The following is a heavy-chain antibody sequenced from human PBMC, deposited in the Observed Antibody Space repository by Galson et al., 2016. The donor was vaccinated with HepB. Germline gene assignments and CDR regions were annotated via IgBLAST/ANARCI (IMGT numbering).Heavy chain of an antibody. CDR3: ALGASVPVGDDGYFHL. CDR2: FDPEEDGKR. J-gene: IGHJ2*01. V-gene: IGHV1-24*01. CDR1: GYTLSELS. Sequence: SVKVSCKVSGYTLSELSIHWVRQSPGEGLEWMGSFDPEEDGKRLYAEKFKGRVTTTEDTSTDAAYTELSRLTCEDTANYFCALGASVPVGDDGYFHLWGRGTLVTVSS. D-gene: IGHD1-26*01.